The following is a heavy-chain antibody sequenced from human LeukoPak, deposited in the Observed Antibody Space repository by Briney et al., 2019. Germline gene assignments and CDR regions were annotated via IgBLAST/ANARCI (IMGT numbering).Heavy chain of an antibody. D-gene: IGHD2-2*01. Sequence: SQTLSLTCTVSGGSISSGDYYWSWIRQPPGKGLDWIGYMWHSGGTYYNPSLKSRVTISVDRSKNQLSLELRSVTAADTAVYYCARHIGYEGYCSGPSCYLYYMDVWGKGTTVTVSS. CDR2: MWHSGGT. CDR3: ARHIGYEGYCSGPSCYLYYMDV. J-gene: IGHJ6*03. CDR1: GGSISSGDYY. V-gene: IGHV4-30-2*01.